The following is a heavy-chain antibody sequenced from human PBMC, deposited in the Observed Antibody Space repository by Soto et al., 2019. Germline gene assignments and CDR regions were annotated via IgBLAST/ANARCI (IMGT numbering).Heavy chain of an antibody. D-gene: IGHD6-13*01. CDR1: GYTFTSYA. CDR3: ARVSSLAAAGTLSYFDY. J-gene: IGHJ4*02. V-gene: IGHV1-3*01. Sequence: ASVKVSCKASGYTFTSYAMHWVRQAPGQRLEWMGWINAGNGNTKYSQKFQGRVTITRDTSASTAYMELSSLRSEDTAVYYCARVSSLAAAGTLSYFDYWGQGTLVNVSS. CDR2: INAGNGNT.